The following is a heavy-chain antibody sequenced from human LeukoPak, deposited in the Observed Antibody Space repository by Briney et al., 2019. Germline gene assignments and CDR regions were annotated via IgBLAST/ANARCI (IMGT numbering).Heavy chain of an antibody. D-gene: IGHD4/OR15-4a*01. CDR3: TRGVRRTDAFDI. Sequence: QSGGSLRLSCAGSGFIFKTYWMTWVRQAPGKGLEWVANIKEDGSEKYYVDSVKGRFTISRDNAKNLLFLQMNSLRVEDTAVFYCTRGVRRTDAFDIWGQGTMVTVSS. CDR2: IKEDGSEK. V-gene: IGHV3-7*01. CDR1: GFIFKTYW. J-gene: IGHJ3*02.